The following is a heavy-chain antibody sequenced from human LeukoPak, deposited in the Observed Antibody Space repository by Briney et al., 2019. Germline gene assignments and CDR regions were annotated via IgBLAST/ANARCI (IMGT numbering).Heavy chain of an antibody. Sequence: PGGSLRLSCAASGFTFDDYGMSWVRQAPGKGLEWVSGINWNGGSTGYADSVKGRFTISRDNAKNSLYLQMNSLRAEDTALYYCARVVSIAAADKVLYYYYYMDVWGKGTTVTVSS. J-gene: IGHJ6*03. CDR2: INWNGGST. CDR3: ARVVSIAAADKVLYYYYYMDV. CDR1: GFTFDDYG. D-gene: IGHD6-13*01. V-gene: IGHV3-20*04.